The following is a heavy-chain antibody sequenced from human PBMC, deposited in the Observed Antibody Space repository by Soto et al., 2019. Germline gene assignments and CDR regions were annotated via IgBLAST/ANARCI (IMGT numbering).Heavy chain of an antibody. Sequence: ASVKVSCKASGYTFTGYYMHWVRQAPGQGLEWMGWINPNSGGTNYAQKFQGWVTMTRDTSISTAYTELSRLRSDDTAVYYCARGPPFEYSSSYNWFDPWGQGTLVTVSS. CDR3: ARGPPFEYSSSYNWFDP. D-gene: IGHD6-6*01. V-gene: IGHV1-2*04. J-gene: IGHJ5*02. CDR2: INPNSGGT. CDR1: GYTFTGYY.